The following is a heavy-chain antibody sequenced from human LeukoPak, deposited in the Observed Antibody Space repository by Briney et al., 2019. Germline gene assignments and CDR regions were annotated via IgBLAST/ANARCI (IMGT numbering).Heavy chain of an antibody. CDR3: ARYYYDSSGFNWFDP. CDR2: IYHSGST. Sequence: PSGTLSLTCAVSGGSISSSNWWSWVRQPPGKGLEWIGEIYHSGSTNYNPSLKSRVTISVDKSKNQFSLKLSSVTAADTGVYYCARYYYDSSGFNWFDPWGQGTLVTVSS. D-gene: IGHD3-22*01. V-gene: IGHV4-4*02. CDR1: GGSISSSNW. J-gene: IGHJ5*02.